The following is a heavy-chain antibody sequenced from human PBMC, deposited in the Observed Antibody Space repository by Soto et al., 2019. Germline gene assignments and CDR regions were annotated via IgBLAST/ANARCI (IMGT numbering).Heavy chain of an antibody. CDR3: ARSVFP. V-gene: IGHV4-31*03. CDR1: GSSISPAGYY. Sequence: SSTLSLTCTVSGSSISPAGYYWNWIRQHPGKGLEWIGYFYYSGSTYYNPSLKSRVTISVNTSKNQFSLKLSSVTAADTAVYYCARSVFPWGQGTLVTVS. J-gene: IGHJ5*02. CDR2: FYYSGST.